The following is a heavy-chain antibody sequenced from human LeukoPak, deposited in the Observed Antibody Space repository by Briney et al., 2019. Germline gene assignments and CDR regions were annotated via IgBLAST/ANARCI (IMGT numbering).Heavy chain of an antibody. J-gene: IGHJ6*02. V-gene: IGHV4-34*01. CDR1: GFTFSSYG. CDR3: ARGGWLLLYYYGMDV. Sequence: GSLRLSCAASGFTFSSYGMHWVRQPPGKGLEWIGEINHSGSTNYNPSLKSRVTISVDTSKNQFSLKLSSVTAADTAVYYCARGGWLLLYYYGMDVWGQGTTVTVSS. D-gene: IGHD3-22*01. CDR2: INHSGST.